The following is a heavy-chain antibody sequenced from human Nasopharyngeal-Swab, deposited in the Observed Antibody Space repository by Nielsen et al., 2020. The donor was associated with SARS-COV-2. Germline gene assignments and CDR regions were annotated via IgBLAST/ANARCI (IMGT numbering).Heavy chain of an antibody. CDR1: GYTFTSYA. D-gene: IGHD6-13*01. CDR3: ARGIAAAGTLDY. CDR2: INAGNGNT. V-gene: IGHV1-3*01. Sequence: ASVKVPCKASGYTFTSYAMHWVRQAPGQRLEWMGWINAGNGNTKYSQKFQGRVTITRDTSASTAYMELSSLRSEDTAVYYCARGIAAAGTLDYWGQGTLVIVSS. J-gene: IGHJ4*02.